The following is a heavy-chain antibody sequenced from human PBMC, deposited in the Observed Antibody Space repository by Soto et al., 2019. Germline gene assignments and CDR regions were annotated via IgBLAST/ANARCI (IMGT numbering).Heavy chain of an antibody. CDR1: GFTFSSYA. CDR3: AKQPFGAPWPYYFDY. V-gene: IGHV3-23*01. J-gene: IGHJ4*02. D-gene: IGHD3-16*01. CDR2: ISGSGGST. Sequence: GGSLRLSCAASGFTFSSYAMSWVRQAPGKGLEWVSAISGSGGSTYYADSVKGRFTISRDNSKNTLYLQMNSLRAEDTAVYYCAKQPFGAPWPYYFDYWGQGTLVTVSS.